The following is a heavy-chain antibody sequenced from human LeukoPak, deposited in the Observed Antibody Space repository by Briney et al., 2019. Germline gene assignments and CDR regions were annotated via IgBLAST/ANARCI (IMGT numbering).Heavy chain of an antibody. J-gene: IGHJ5*02. V-gene: IGHV4-34*01. Sequence: SETLSLTCAVYGGSFSGYYWSWIRQPPGKGLEWIGEINHSGSTNYNPSLKSRVTISVDTSKNQFSLKLSSVTAADTAVYYCATARAGAAFRWFDPWGQGTLVTVSS. CDR3: ATARAGAAFRWFDP. D-gene: IGHD6-19*01. CDR2: INHSGST. CDR1: GGSFSGYY.